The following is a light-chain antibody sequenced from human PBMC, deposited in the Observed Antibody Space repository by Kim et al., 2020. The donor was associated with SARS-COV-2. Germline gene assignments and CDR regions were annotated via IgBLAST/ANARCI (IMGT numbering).Light chain of an antibody. J-gene: IGLJ2*01. CDR2: YDS. CDR3: QVSDSSSDHVV. Sequence: APGRPARSTGGENNIGGKSVLGYQQKPGPAPVLVIYYDSDRPSAMPERFSGYNSGNKATLTISRVEAGDEADYYCQVSDSSSDHVVFGGGTKLTVL. V-gene: IGLV3-21*04. CDR1: NIGGKS.